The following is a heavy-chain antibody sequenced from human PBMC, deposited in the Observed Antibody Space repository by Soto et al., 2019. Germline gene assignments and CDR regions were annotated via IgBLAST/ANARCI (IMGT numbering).Heavy chain of an antibody. Sequence: LRLSCAASGFTVSSNYMSWVRQAPGTGLEWVSVIYSGGSTYYADSVKGRFTISRDNSKNTLYLQMNSLRAEDTAAYYCAREYYYDSSGPQEDAFDIWGQGTMVTVSS. CDR2: IYSGGST. V-gene: IGHV3-53*01. J-gene: IGHJ3*02. D-gene: IGHD3-22*01. CDR3: AREYYYDSSGPQEDAFDI. CDR1: GFTVSSNY.